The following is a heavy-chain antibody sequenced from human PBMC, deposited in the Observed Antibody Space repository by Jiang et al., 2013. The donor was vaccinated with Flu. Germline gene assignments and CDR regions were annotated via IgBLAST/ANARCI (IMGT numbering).Heavy chain of an antibody. D-gene: IGHD1-14*01. J-gene: IGHJ4*02. CDR2: IYSSGST. CDR3: ARSPGYYFDY. CDR1: GGSISNYY. V-gene: IGHV4-59*01. Sequence: SGSGLVKPSETLSLTCTVSGGSISNYYWSWIRQPPGKGLEWIGYIYSSGSTVYNPSLNSRVTISVDTSKNQVSLKLSSVTAADTAVYYCARSPGYYFDYWGQGNLVTVSS.